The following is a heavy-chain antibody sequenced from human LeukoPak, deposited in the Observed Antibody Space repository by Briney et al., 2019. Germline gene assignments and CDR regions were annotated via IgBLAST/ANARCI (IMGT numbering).Heavy chain of an antibody. CDR3: ARGGQYVLHYDSSGYPPRGH. V-gene: IGHV1-46*01. J-gene: IGHJ4*02. D-gene: IGHD3-22*01. Sequence: ASVKVSCKPSGNTITNYYIHWVRQAPGQGLEWMGIINSSGGIPSYAQKFQGRVTMTRDTSISTAYMELSRLRSDDTAVYYCARGGQYVLHYDSSGYPPRGHWGQGTLVTVSS. CDR1: GNTITNYY. CDR2: INSSGGIP.